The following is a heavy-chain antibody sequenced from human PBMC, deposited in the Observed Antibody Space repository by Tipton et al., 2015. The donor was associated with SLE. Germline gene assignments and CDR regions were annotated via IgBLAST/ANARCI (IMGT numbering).Heavy chain of an antibody. D-gene: IGHD1-26*01. J-gene: IGHJ3*02. Sequence: SLRLSCAASGFTFSTYTMNWVRQAPGKGLEWVSSISTSSSYIYYADSVKGRFTISRDNAKNSLSLQMNSLRAEDTAVYYCAREDGAAQWELLGWVRGAFDIWGQGTMVTVSS. CDR3: AREDGAAQWELLGWVRGAFDI. V-gene: IGHV3-21*01. CDR2: ISTSSSYI. CDR1: GFTFSTYT.